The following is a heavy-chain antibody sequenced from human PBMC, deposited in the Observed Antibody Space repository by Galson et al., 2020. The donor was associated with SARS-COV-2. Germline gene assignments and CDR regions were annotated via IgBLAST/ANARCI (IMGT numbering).Heavy chain of an antibody. V-gene: IGHV1-2*02. Sequence: ASEPVSCQDSGYTLTDYYMHWLRPAPAQGLAWMGWINPNRGGPHHAQKPQDTVTMTRDTSISTAYMELSRLRSDDPAVYYRARDSPLYYDILSGYYNVYAFDIWGQGTMVTVSS. CDR2: INPNRGGP. D-gene: IGHD3-9*01. CDR3: ARDSPLYYDILSGYYNVYAFDI. J-gene: IGHJ3*02. CDR1: GYTLTDYY.